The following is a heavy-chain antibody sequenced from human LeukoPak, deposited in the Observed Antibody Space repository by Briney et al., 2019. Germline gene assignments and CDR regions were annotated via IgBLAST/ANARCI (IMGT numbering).Heavy chain of an antibody. V-gene: IGHV3-15*01. Sequence: GGSLRLSCAASGFTFSNAWMSWVRQAPGKGLEWVGRIKSKAGGGTTDYAAPVKGRFTISRDDPKNTLSLQMNSLKTEDTAVYYCTTRGDYVDYWGQGTLVTVSS. J-gene: IGHJ4*02. CDR2: IKSKAGGGTT. D-gene: IGHD3-10*01. CDR3: TTRGDYVDY. CDR1: GFTFSNAW.